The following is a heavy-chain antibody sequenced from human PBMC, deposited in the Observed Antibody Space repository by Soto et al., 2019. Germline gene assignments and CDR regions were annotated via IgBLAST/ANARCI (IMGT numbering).Heavy chain of an antibody. D-gene: IGHD5-12*01. CDR2: IGGSDGYT. J-gene: IGHJ5*02. V-gene: IGHV3-23*01. Sequence: PGGSLRHSCAASGFTFSSYALSWVRQAPGKGLEWVSVIGGSDGYTYYADSVRGRFIISRDNSKNTLYLQMRSLRAEDTAVYYCAKGSVPTIKNNWFVPWGQATLVIVS. CDR3: AKGSVPTIKNNWFVP. CDR1: GFTFSSYA.